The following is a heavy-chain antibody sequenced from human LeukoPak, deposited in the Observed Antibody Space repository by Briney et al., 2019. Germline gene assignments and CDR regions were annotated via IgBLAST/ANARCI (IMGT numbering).Heavy chain of an antibody. Sequence: GGSLTLSCSASGFTFNKYWMSWIRQLPGQGLEWVANVNQDGTQKYYVDSVKGRFTNSIDNARNLLYLQMNSLRAEDTAVYYCVRDVSSGWAFDYWGHGTLVTVSS. CDR1: GFTFNKYW. D-gene: IGHD6-19*01. J-gene: IGHJ4*01. V-gene: IGHV3-7*01. CDR3: VRDVSSGWAFDY. CDR2: VNQDGTQK.